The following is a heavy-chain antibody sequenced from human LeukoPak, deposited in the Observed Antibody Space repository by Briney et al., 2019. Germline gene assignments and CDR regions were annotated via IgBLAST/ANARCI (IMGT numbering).Heavy chain of an antibody. J-gene: IGHJ4*02. V-gene: IGHV3-15*01. Sequence: PGGSLRLSCAASGFTFTKAWMSWVRQAPGKGLEWVGRIKSETDGGTTDYAAPVKGRFTISRDDSKNMLYLQMNSLKTEDTAVYYCTTYYYDSSGYYFWGQGTLVTVSS. CDR1: GFTFTKAW. CDR3: TTYYYDSSGYYF. D-gene: IGHD3-22*01. CDR2: IKSETDGGTT.